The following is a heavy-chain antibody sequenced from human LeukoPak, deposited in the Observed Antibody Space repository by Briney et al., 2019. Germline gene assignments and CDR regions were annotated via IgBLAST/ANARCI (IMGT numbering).Heavy chain of an antibody. J-gene: IGHJ4*02. CDR2: IYYSGST. D-gene: IGHD3-3*01. CDR3: AITIFGVVGSDY. Sequence: SETLSLTCTVSGGSISSSSYYWGWIRQPPGKGLEWIGSIYYSGSTYCNPSLKSRVTISVDTSKNQFSLKLSSVTAADTAVYYCAITIFGVVGSDYWGQGTLVTVSS. CDR1: GGSISSSSYY. V-gene: IGHV4-39*07.